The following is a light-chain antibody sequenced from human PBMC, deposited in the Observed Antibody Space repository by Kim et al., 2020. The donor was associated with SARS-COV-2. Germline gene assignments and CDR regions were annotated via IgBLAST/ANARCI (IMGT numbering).Light chain of an antibody. J-gene: IGLJ3*02. V-gene: IGLV2-18*02. CDR2: ELT. CDR1: SSDVGAYDR. CDR3: SSYTNPDSFV. Sequence: GQSVTISCTGTSSDVGAYDRVCWYQQSPGTAPKLMIYELTNRPQGVPDRFSGSKSGNTASLTISGLQAEDEGDYYCSSYTNPDSFVFGGGTKVTVL.